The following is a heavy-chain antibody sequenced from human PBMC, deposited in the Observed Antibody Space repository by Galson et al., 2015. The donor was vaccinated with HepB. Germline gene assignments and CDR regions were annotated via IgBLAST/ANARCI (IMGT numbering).Heavy chain of an antibody. V-gene: IGHV1-69*04. J-gene: IGHJ5*02. CDR1: GGTFSSYA. CDR2: IIPILGIA. Sequence: SVKVSCKASGGTFSSYAISWVRQAPGQGLEWMGRIIPILGIANYAQKFQGRVTITADKSTSTAYMELSSLRSEDTAVYYCARGHMVAAAGTYVYNWFDPWGQGTLVTVSS. D-gene: IGHD6-13*01. CDR3: ARGHMVAAAGTYVYNWFDP.